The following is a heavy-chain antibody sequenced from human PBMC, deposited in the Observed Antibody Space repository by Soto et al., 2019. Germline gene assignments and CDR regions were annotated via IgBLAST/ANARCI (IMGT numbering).Heavy chain of an antibody. V-gene: IGHV3-49*03. D-gene: IGHD3-10*01. CDR2: IRSKAYGGTA. J-gene: IGHJ5*02. CDR3: TRSHGIYGSGSYYNAWWFEP. Sequence: GGSLRLSCTASGFTFGDYAMSWFRQAPGKGLEWVGFIRSKAYGGTAEYAASVKGRFTISRDDSKSIAYLQMNSLKTEDTAVYYCTRSHGIYGSGSYYNAWWFEPWGQGTLVTVSS. CDR1: GFTFGDYA.